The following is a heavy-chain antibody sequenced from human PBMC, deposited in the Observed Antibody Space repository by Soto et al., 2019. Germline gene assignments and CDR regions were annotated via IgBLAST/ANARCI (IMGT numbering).Heavy chain of an antibody. V-gene: IGHV4-39*07. Sequence: ETLSLTCTVSGGSISSSSYYWGWIRQPPGKGLEWIGSIYYSGSTNYNPSLKSRVTISVDTSKNQFSLKLSSVTAADTAVYYCARGRGYGDYTRNCFDYWGQGTLVTVSS. CDR1: GGSISSSSYY. D-gene: IGHD4-17*01. CDR3: ARGRGYGDYTRNCFDY. J-gene: IGHJ4*02. CDR2: IYYSGST.